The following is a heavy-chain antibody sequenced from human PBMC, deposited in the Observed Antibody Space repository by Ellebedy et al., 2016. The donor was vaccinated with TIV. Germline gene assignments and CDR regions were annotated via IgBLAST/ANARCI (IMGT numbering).Heavy chain of an antibody. CDR3: ARGVVWRYGMDV. Sequence: GGSLRLSCAASGFTFSSYEMNWVRQAPGKGLEWVSYISSSGSTIYYADSVKGRFTISRDNAKNSLYLQMNSLRAEDTAVYYCARGVVWRYGMDVWGQGTTVTVSS. V-gene: IGHV3-48*03. J-gene: IGHJ6*02. CDR2: ISSSGSTI. D-gene: IGHD2-15*01. CDR1: GFTFSSYE.